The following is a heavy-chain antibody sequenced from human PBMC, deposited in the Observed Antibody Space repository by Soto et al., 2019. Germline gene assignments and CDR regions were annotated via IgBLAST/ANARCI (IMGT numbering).Heavy chain of an antibody. CDR1: GYTFTSYD. Sequence: ASVKVSCKASGYTFTSYDISWVRQATGQGLEWMGWMNPNSGNTGYAQKFQGRVTMTRNTSISTAYMELSSLRSEDTAVYYCARVITTDRVYYMDVWGKGTTVTVSS. CDR2: MNPNSGNT. V-gene: IGHV1-8*01. CDR3: ARVITTDRVYYMDV. D-gene: IGHD1-1*01. J-gene: IGHJ6*03.